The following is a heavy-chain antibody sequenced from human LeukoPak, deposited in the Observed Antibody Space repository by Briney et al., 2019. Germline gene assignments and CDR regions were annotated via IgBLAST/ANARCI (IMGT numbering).Heavy chain of an antibody. D-gene: IGHD2-15*01. J-gene: IGHJ5*02. Sequence: GASVKVSGKASGYTFTSYGISWVRQAPGQGLEWMGWISAYNGNTNYAQKLQGRVTMTTDTSTSTAYMELRSLRSDDTAVYYCARSVGEDIVVVVAAPHGDWFDPWGQGTLVTVSS. CDR1: GYTFTSYG. CDR2: ISAYNGNT. CDR3: ARSVGEDIVVVVAAPHGDWFDP. V-gene: IGHV1-18*01.